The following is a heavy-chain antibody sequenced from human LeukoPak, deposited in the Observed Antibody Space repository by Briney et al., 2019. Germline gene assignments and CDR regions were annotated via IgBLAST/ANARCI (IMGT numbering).Heavy chain of an antibody. Sequence: GRSLRLSCAASGFTFSSYAMHWVRQAPGKGLEWVAVISYDGSNKYYADSVKGRFTISRDNSKNTLYLQMNSLRAEDTAVYYCARDGDYDSGGYPFFDYWGQGTLVTVSS. CDR1: GFTFSSYA. V-gene: IGHV3-30-3*01. CDR2: ISYDGSNK. J-gene: IGHJ4*02. CDR3: ARDGDYDSGGYPFFDY. D-gene: IGHD3-22*01.